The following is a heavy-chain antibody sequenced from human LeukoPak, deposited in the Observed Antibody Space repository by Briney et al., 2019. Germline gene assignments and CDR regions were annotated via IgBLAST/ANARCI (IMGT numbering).Heavy chain of an antibody. J-gene: IGHJ6*02. CDR1: GFTFSSYW. CDR2: IKEDGSEK. Sequence: HTGGSLRLSCAASGFTFSSYWMSWVRQAPGKGLEWVANIKEDGSEKYYVDSVKGRFTVSRDNAKNSLYLQMNSLRAEDTAVYYCARMLRDSNYYYYGMDVWGQGTTVTVSS. CDR3: ARMLRDSNYYYYGMDV. V-gene: IGHV3-7*02. D-gene: IGHD5-12*01.